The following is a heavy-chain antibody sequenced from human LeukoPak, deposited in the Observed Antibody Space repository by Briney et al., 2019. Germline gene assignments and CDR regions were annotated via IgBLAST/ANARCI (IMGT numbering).Heavy chain of an antibody. CDR2: ITSSSSYI. J-gene: IGHJ6*03. CDR1: GFTFSRYS. Sequence: GGSLRLSCAASGFTFSRYSMNWVRQAPGKGLEWVSSITSSSSYIYYADSVKGRFTISRDNAKNSLYLQMNSLRAEDTAVYYCVRASHIVVVTAIPQGYYYYMDVWGKGTTVTVSS. D-gene: IGHD2-21*02. CDR3: VRASHIVVVTAIPQGYYYYMDV. V-gene: IGHV3-21*01.